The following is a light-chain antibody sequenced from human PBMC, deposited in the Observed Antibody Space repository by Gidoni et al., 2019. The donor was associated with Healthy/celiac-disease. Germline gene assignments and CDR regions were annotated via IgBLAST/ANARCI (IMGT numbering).Light chain of an antibody. J-gene: IGKJ2*01. CDR3: QQRSNWPLYT. CDR1: QSVSSY. CDR2: DAA. Sequence: IVFTQSPATLSLSPGERATLSCRASQSVSSYLAWYQQKPGQAPRLLSYDAANRATGIPDRFSGSGSGTDFTLTISSLEPEDFAVYYCQQRSNWPLYTFXQXTKLXIK. V-gene: IGKV3-11*01.